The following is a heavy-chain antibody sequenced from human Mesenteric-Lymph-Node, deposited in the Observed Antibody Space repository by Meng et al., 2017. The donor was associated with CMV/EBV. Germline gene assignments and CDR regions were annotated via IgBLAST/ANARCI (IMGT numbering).Heavy chain of an antibody. J-gene: IGHJ4*02. V-gene: IGHV4-39*01. CDR3: ARARGVEMATITGYFDY. CDR2: IYYSGST. D-gene: IGHD5-24*01. CDR1: GGSISSSSYY. Sequence: SETLSLTCTVSGGSISSSSYYWGWIRQPPGKGLEWIGSIYYSGSTYYNPSLKSRVTISVDTSRNQFSLKLSSVTAADTAVYYCARARGVEMATITGYFDYWGQGTLVTVSS.